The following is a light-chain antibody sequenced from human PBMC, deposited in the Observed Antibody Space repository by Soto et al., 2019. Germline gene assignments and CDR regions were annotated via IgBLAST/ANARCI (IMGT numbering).Light chain of an antibody. CDR2: GAS. Sequence: EIVLTQSPATLSLSPGERATLSCRASQGLSKSLVWYQQKPGQAPRLLIDGASNRATGIPARFSGSGSGTDFTLSISRLEVEDFAVYHCPQYGNAPITFGQGTRLEIK. CDR3: PQYGNAPIT. J-gene: IGKJ5*01. V-gene: IGKV3-20*01. CDR1: QGLSKS.